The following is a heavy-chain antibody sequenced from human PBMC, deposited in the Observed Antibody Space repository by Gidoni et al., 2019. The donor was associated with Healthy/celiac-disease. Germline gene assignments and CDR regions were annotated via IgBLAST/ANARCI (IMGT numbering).Heavy chain of an antibody. D-gene: IGHD6-13*01. CDR1: GFTFSSYA. J-gene: IGHJ4*02. CDR3: AKIAAADVVSGD. CDR2: ISGSGGST. Sequence: RLSCAASGFTFSSYAMSWVRQAPGKGLEWVSAISGSGGSTYYADSVKGRFTISRDNSKNTLYLQMNSLTAEDTAVYYCAKIAAADVVSGDWGQGTLVTVSS. V-gene: IGHV3-23*01.